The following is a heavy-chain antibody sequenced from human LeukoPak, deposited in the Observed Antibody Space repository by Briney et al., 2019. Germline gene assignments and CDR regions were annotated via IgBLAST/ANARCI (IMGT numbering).Heavy chain of an antibody. CDR3: AKGLRSAVTTASFDY. J-gene: IGHJ4*02. CDR2: ISWDGGST. D-gene: IGHD4-17*01. CDR1: GFTFDDYA. Sequence: GGSLRLSCAASGFTFDDYAMHWVRQAPGKGLEWVSLISWDGGSTYYADSVKGRFTISRDNSKNSLYLQMNSLRAEDMALYYCAKGLRSAVTTASFDYWGQGTLVTVSS. V-gene: IGHV3-43D*03.